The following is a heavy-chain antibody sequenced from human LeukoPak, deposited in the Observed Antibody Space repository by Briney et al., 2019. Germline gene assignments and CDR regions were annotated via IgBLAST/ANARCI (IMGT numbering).Heavy chain of an antibody. CDR3: ARGGRGYCTSTSCYFDS. V-gene: IGHV6-1*01. J-gene: IGHJ4*02. CDR1: GDGVSSDSTA. D-gene: IGHD2-2*01. Sequence: SQTLSLTCAISGDGVSSDSTAWNWIRQSPSRGLEWLGRTYYRSKWYNDYAVSVKSRITISPDTSKNQFSLQLNSVTPEDTAVYYCARGGRGYCTSTSCYFDSWGQGTLVTVSS. CDR2: TYYRSKWYN.